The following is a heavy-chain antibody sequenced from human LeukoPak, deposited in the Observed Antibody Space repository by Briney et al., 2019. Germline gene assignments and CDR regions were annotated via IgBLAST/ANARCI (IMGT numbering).Heavy chain of an antibody. V-gene: IGHV3-30*18. Sequence: GGSLRLSCAASGFTFSSYGMHWVRQAPGKGLEWVAVISYDGSNKYYADSVKGRFTISRDNSKNTLYLQMNSLRAEDTAEYYCAKVLLPNRLTTWFDSWGQGTLVTVSS. D-gene: IGHD4-17*01. J-gene: IGHJ5*01. CDR2: ISYDGSNK. CDR3: AKVLLPNRLTTWFDS. CDR1: GFTFSSYG.